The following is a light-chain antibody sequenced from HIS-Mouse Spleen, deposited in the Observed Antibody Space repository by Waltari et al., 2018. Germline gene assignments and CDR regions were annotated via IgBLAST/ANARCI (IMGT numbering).Light chain of an antibody. Sequence: DIVMTQPPDSLAVYLGERATINCQSSQSVLYSSNNKNFLAWYQQKPGQPPKLLMYWASTRESGVPDRFSGSGSGTDFTLTISRLQAEDVAVYYCQQYYSTPWTFGQGTKVEIK. CDR3: QQYYSTPWT. CDR2: WAS. J-gene: IGKJ1*01. CDR1: QSVLYSSNNKNF. V-gene: IGKV4-1*01.